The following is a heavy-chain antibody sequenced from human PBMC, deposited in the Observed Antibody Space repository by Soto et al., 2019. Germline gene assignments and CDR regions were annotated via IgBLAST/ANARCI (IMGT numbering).Heavy chain of an antibody. V-gene: IGHV3-30-3*01. CDR3: ARGRGSGSFFIDY. Sequence: QVQLLESGGGVVQPGRSLRLSCAASGFMFSDYAMHWVRQAPGKGPEWVSIVSYDGSTEHYADSVKGRFTISRDNSKNTVYLQMVSLRPEDTAVYSCARGRGSGSFFIDYWGRGTLVTVSS. J-gene: IGHJ4*02. D-gene: IGHD3-10*01. CDR1: GFMFSDYA. CDR2: VSYDGSTE.